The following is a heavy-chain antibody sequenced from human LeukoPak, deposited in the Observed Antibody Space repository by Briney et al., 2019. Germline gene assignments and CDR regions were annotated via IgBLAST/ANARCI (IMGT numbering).Heavy chain of an antibody. J-gene: IGHJ4*02. CDR3: ARRLCGGDCHYFDY. Sequence: PSETLSLTCTVSGGSISSYYWSWIRQPAGKGLEWIGRIYTSGSTNYNPSLKSRVTMSVDTSKNQFSLKLSSVTAADTAVYYCARRLCGGDCHYFDYWGQGTLVTVSS. CDR1: GGSISSYY. CDR2: IYTSGST. V-gene: IGHV4-4*07. D-gene: IGHD2-21*02.